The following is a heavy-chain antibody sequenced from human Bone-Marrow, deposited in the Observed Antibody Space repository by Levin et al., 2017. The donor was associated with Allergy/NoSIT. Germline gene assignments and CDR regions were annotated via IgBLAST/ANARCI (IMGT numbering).Heavy chain of an antibody. CDR2: ISGNSENT. Sequence: GGSLRLSCAASGFTFNTYAMTWVRQAPGKGLDWVSAISGNSENTHYADSVKGRFTISRDNSKNTLYLQMNSLRAGDTAVDYCAKDVLKVSSAGFDYWGQGTLVTVSS. V-gene: IGHV3-23*01. D-gene: IGHD6-13*01. J-gene: IGHJ4*02. CDR3: AKDVLKVSSAGFDY. CDR1: GFTFNTYA.